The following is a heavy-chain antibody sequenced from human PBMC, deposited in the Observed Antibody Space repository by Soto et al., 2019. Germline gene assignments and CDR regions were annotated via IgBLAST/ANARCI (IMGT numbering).Heavy chain of an antibody. Sequence: QVQLVESGGGLVKPGGSLRLSCAASGFTFSDYYMSWIRQAPGKELEWVSYISSSGSTIYYADSVKGRFTISKDNAKNSLYLQMNSLKAEDMAVYDCARCAVYGDPPEEYYYMDVWGKGTTVTVSS. CDR2: ISSSGSTI. CDR3: ARCAVYGDPPEEYYYMDV. J-gene: IGHJ6*03. D-gene: IGHD4-17*01. V-gene: IGHV3-11*01. CDR1: GFTFSDYY.